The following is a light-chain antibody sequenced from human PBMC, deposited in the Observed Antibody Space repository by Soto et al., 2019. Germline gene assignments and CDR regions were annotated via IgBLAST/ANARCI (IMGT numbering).Light chain of an antibody. Sequence: DIVMTQSPDSLAVSLGERATINFKSSQSVLYSSNNKNYLAGYQQKPGQPPKLLIYWASTRESGVPDRFSGSGSGTDFTLTISSLQAEDVAVYYCQQYYSTPRTFGQGTKVEIK. J-gene: IGKJ1*01. CDR1: QSVLYSSNNKNY. CDR3: QQYYSTPRT. CDR2: WAS. V-gene: IGKV4-1*01.